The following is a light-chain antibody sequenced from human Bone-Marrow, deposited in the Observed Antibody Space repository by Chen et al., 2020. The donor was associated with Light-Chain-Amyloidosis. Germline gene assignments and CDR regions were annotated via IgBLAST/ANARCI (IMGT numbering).Light chain of an antibody. V-gene: IGLV1-44*01. CDR2: DNN. Sequence: QSVLTQPPSASGTPGQRVTISCSGGSSNIGSNTVNWYQPLPGTAPKLLIYDNNQRPSGVPDRFSGSKSGTSASLAISGLQSEDEADYYCAPWDDSLNGYVFGSGTKVTVL. CDR1: SSNIGSNT. J-gene: IGLJ1*01. CDR3: APWDDSLNGYV.